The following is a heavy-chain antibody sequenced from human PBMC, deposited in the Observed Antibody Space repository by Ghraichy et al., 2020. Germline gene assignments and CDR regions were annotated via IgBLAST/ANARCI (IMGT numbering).Heavy chain of an antibody. CDR3: ARGSTVVRFYYYDGMDV. CDR1: GFTFSSYS. CDR2: ITSSSRST. V-gene: IGHV3-48*02. J-gene: IGHJ6*02. Sequence: GALRLSCVGSGFTFSSYSMNWVRQSPGKGLEWVSYITSSSRSTFYADSVKGRFTISRDNAQNSLSLQMNSLRDEDTAVYYCARGSTVVRFYYYDGMDVWGQGTTVTVSS. D-gene: IGHD4-23*01.